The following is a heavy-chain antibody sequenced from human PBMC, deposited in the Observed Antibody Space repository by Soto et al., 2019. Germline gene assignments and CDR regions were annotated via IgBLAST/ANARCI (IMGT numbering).Heavy chain of an antibody. Sequence: GGSLRLSCAASGFTFSSYGMHWVRQAPGKGLEWVAVISYDGSNKYYADSVKGRFTISRDNSKNTLYLQMNSLRAEDTAVYYCAKDGITGTPNYYYYYMDVWGKGTTVTVSS. CDR3: AKDGITGTPNYYYYYMDV. V-gene: IGHV3-30*18. CDR1: GFTFSSYG. J-gene: IGHJ6*03. D-gene: IGHD1-7*01. CDR2: ISYDGSNK.